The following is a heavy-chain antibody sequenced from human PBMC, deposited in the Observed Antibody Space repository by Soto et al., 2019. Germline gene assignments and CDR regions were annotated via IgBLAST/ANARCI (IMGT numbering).Heavy chain of an antibody. CDR3: ARSLRGAAATFYWFDP. Sequence: SVKVSCKASGGTFSSYTISWVRQAPGQGLEWMGRIIPILGIANYAQKFQGRVTITADKSTSTAYMELSSLRSEDTAVYYCARSLRGAAATFYWFDPWGQGTLVTVSS. J-gene: IGHJ5*02. V-gene: IGHV1-69*02. CDR1: GGTFSSYT. D-gene: IGHD6-13*01. CDR2: IIPILGIA.